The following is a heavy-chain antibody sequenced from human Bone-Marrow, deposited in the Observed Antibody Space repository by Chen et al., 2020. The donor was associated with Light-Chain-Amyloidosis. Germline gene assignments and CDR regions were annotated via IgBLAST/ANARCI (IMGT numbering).Heavy chain of an antibody. CDR1: GFPLNSFA. CDR3: AKLRFGDLSFDS. D-gene: IGHD3-10*01. Sequence: EVKLLESGGGLVQPGGPWDFPLLAPGFPLNSFALSWVRQAPGKGLEWVSILRSGGTTSSNADSVKGRFTVSSDYYKSTLYLQMNNLKFEDTAVYFCAKLRFGDLSFDSWGPGTLVTVSS. CDR2: LRSGGTTS. J-gene: IGHJ4*02. V-gene: IGHV3-23*01.